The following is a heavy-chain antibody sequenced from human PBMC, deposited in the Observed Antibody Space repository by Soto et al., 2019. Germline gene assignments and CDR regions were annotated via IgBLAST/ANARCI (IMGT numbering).Heavy chain of an antibody. CDR1: GGSISSYY. Sequence: SEALSLSCTVSGGSISSYYWSWIRQPPGKGLEWIGYIYYSGSTNYNPSLKSRVTISVDTSKNQFSLKLSSVTAADTAVSYCALFNFGYYDSSGYHPFDYWGQGTLVTVSS. CDR3: ALFNFGYYDSSGYHPFDY. CDR2: IYYSGST. V-gene: IGHV4-59*01. J-gene: IGHJ4*02. D-gene: IGHD3-22*01.